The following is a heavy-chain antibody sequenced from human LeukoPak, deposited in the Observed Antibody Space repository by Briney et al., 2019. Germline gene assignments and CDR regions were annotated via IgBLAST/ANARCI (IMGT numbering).Heavy chain of an antibody. CDR3: ARGTSYYDDAFDI. CDR1: GFTFSSYA. J-gene: IGHJ3*02. V-gene: IGHV3-30*04. CDR2: ISYDGSNK. Sequence: GGSLRLSCAASGFTFSSYAMHWLRQAPGKGLERVAVISYDGSNKYYADSVKGRFIISRDNSKNALYLQMNSLRAEDTAVYYCARGTSYYDDAFDIWGQGTMVTVSS. D-gene: IGHD3-22*01.